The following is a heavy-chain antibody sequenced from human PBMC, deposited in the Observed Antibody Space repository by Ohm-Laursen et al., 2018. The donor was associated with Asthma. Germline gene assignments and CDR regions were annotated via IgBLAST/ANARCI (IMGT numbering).Heavy chain of an antibody. CDR2: VSGLDSGAHT. D-gene: IGHD3-16*02. Sequence: LSLTCAASGFTFSSYTMSWVRQAPGKGLEWLSIVSGLDSGAHTYYADSVKGRFTISRDNSKSTLFLQMNSLRAEDTAVYYCAKMPTGCIVPELNYFDYWGQGTLVTVSS. CDR1: GFTFSSYT. J-gene: IGHJ4*02. V-gene: IGHV3-23*01. CDR3: AKMPTGCIVPELNYFDY.